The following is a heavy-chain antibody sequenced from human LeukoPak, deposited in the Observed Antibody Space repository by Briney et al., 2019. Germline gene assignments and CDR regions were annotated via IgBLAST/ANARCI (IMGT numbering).Heavy chain of an antibody. Sequence: SVKVSCKASGGTFSSYAISWVRQAPGQGLEWMGGIIPIFGTANYAQKFQGRVTITADESTSTAHMELSSLRSEDTAVYYCAGGPYYDFWSGYYTGGYFDYWGQGTLVTVSS. V-gene: IGHV1-69*13. D-gene: IGHD3-3*01. CDR1: GGTFSSYA. J-gene: IGHJ4*02. CDR2: IIPIFGTA. CDR3: AGGPYYDFWSGYYTGGYFDY.